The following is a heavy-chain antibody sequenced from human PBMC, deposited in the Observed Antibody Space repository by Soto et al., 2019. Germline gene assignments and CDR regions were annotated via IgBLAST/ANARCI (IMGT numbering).Heavy chain of an antibody. Sequence: GESLKISCAASGFTFSDYYMSWIRQAPGKGLEWVSYISSSGSTIYYADSVKGRFTISRDNAKNSLYLQMNSLRAEDTAVYYCARGPATTVTTMNWGQGTLVTVSS. J-gene: IGHJ4*02. D-gene: IGHD4-4*01. CDR3: ARGPATTVTTMN. V-gene: IGHV3-11*01. CDR1: GFTFSDYY. CDR2: ISSSGSTI.